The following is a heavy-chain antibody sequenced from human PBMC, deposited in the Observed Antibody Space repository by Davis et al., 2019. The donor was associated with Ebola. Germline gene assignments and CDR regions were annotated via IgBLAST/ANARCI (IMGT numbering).Heavy chain of an antibody. CDR3: ARDYYDSSGYYQGDC. J-gene: IGHJ4*02. V-gene: IGHV3-7*01. CDR1: GFTFSTYW. D-gene: IGHD3-22*01. CDR2: IKQDGSEK. Sequence: GESLKISCAASGFTFSTYWMSWVRQAPGKGQEWVANIKQDGSEKYYVDSVKGRFTIARDNAKNSVYLQMNSLRDEDTAVYYCARDYYDSSGYYQGDCWGQGTLVTVSS.